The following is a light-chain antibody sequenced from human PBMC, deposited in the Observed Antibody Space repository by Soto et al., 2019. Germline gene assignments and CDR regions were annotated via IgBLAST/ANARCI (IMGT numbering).Light chain of an antibody. CDR1: QSVSRNY. CDR2: GAS. CDR3: QQYGDSPRT. Sequence: IVLTQSPGTLSLSPGERATLSFRASQSVSRNYLAWYQHKPGQAPTLLIYGASRRTPGIPDRFSGRGSGTDFTLTISGLQPEDFAVYYCQQYGDSPRTFGQGTKVHI. V-gene: IGKV3-20*01. J-gene: IGKJ1*01.